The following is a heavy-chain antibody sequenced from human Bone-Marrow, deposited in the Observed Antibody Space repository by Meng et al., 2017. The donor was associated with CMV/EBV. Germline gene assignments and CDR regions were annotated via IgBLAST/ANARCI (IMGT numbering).Heavy chain of an antibody. J-gene: IGHJ6*02. CDR1: GFTFSSYW. V-gene: IGHV3-7*01. D-gene: IGHD6-13*01. CDR2: IKQDGSEK. CDR3: AREVRSRYYYYGMDV. Sequence: GGSLRLSCAASGFTFSSYWMSWVRQAPGKGLEWVANIKQDGSEKYYVDSVKGRFTISRDNSKNTLYLQMDSLRAEDTAVYYCAREVRSRYYYYGMDVWGQGTTVTGSS.